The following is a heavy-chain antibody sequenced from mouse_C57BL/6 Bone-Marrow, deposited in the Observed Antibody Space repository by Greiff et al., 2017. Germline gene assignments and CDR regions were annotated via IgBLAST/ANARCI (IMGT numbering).Heavy chain of an antibody. D-gene: IGHD2-3*01. V-gene: IGHV1-69*01. J-gene: IGHJ2*01. CDR2: IDPSDSYT. CDR3: ARERWLLPDFDY. CDR1: GYTFTSYW. Sequence: QVQLQQPGAELVMPGASVKLSCKASGYTFTSYWMHWVKQRPGQGLEWIGEIDPSDSYTNYNQKFKGKSTLTVDKSSSTAYMQLSSLTSEDSAVYYCARERWLLPDFDYWGQGTTLTVSS.